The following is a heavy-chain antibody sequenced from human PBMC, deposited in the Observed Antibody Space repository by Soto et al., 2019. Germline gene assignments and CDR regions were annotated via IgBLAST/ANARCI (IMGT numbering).Heavy chain of an antibody. J-gene: IGHJ6*02. D-gene: IGHD1-26*01. CDR2: ISYDGSNK. V-gene: IGHV3-30-3*01. CDR1: GFTFSSYA. CDR3: ASVSSGCSRYYYYYYGMDV. Sequence: PGGSLRLSCAASGFTFSSYAMHWVRQAPGKGLEWVAVISYDGSNKYYADSVKGRFTISRDNSKNTLYLQMNSLRAEDTAVYYCASVSSGCSRYYYYYYGMDVWGQGTTVTVSS.